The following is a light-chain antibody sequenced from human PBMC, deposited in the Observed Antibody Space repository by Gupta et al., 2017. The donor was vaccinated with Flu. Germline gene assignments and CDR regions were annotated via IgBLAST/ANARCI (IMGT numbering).Light chain of an antibody. J-gene: IGLJ1*01. CDR2: DVS. CDR1: TTDIDNYKY. Sequence: TTDIDNYKYVSWFHQLPGKAPKLMLFDVSLRPSEVSYRFSGSKSANAASLTISGLQAEDEADYYCSSCTSTTPCVFGTGTKVTVL. CDR3: SSCTSTTPCV. V-gene: IGLV2-14*03.